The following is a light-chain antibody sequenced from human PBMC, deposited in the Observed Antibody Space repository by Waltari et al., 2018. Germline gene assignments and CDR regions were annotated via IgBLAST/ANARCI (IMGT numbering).Light chain of an antibody. CDR3: AAWDDSSVV. CDR1: RSNIGSNP. V-gene: IGLV1-44*01. CDR2: SNN. J-gene: IGLJ2*01. Sequence: QSVLTQPPSASGTPGQRVTIPCSGSRSNIGSNPVNWYQQLPGTAPKLLIYSNNQRPSGVPDRFSGSKSGTSASLAISGLQSEDEADYYCAAWDDSSVVFGGGTKLTVL.